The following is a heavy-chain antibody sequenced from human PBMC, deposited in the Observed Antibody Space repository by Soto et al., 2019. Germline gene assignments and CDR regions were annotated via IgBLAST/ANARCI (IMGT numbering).Heavy chain of an antibody. J-gene: IGHJ4*02. D-gene: IGHD3-22*01. Sequence: ASVKVSCKVSGYTLTELSMHWVRQAPGKGLEWMGGFDPEDGETIYAQKFQGRVTMTEDTSTDTAYMELSSLRSEDTAVYYCATHYYYDSSGYYKWKYYFDYWGQGTLVTVSS. V-gene: IGHV1-24*01. CDR3: ATHYYYDSSGYYKWKYYFDY. CDR2: FDPEDGET. CDR1: GYTLTELS.